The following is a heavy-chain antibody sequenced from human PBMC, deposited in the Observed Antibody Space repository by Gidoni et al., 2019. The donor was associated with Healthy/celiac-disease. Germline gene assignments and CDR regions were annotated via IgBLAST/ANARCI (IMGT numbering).Heavy chain of an antibody. CDR2: IWYDGSNK. D-gene: IGHD6-25*01. CDR3: ARGLIAADVDY. CDR1: GFTFSSYG. Sequence: QVQLVESGGGVVQPGRSRRLSCAASGFTFSSYGMHWVRQAPGKGLEWVAVIWYDGSNKYYADSVKGRFTISRDNSKNTLYLQMNSLRAEDTAVYYCARGLIAADVDYWGQGTLVTVSS. J-gene: IGHJ4*02. V-gene: IGHV3-33*01.